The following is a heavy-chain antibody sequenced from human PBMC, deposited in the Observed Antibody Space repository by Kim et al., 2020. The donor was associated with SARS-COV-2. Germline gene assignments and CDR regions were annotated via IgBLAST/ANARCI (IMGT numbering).Heavy chain of an antibody. CDR3: AKDLLGYCSGGSCYSVRYYYFGMDV. Sequence: GGSLRLSCAASGFTFDDYAMHWVRQAPGKGLEWVSGISWNSGSIGYADSVKGRFTISRDNAKNSLYLQMNSLRAEDTALYYCAKDLLGYCSGGSCYSVRYYYFGMDVWGQGTTVTVSS. D-gene: IGHD2-15*01. V-gene: IGHV3-9*01. CDR1: GFTFDDYA. CDR2: ISWNSGSI. J-gene: IGHJ6*02.